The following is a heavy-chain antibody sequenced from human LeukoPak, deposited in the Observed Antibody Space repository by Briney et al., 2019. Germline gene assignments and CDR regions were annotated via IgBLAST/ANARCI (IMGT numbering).Heavy chain of an antibody. CDR3: ARDPVGGSTIFDS. J-gene: IGHJ4*02. CDR2: TCYRSKWYY. Sequence: SQTLSLTCAISGDSVSSDSAAWNWIRQSPSRGLEWLARTCYRSKWYYDYALAVKSRITINPDTSKNQFSLQLNSVTPEDTAVYFCARDPVGGSTIFDSWGQGTLVTVSS. V-gene: IGHV6-1*01. D-gene: IGHD1-26*01. CDR1: GDSVSSDSAA.